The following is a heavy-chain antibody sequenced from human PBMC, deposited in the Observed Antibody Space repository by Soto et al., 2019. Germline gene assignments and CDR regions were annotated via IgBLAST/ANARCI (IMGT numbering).Heavy chain of an antibody. Sequence: GGSLRLSCAASGFIFSNYAMTWVRQAPGKGLEWVSAIGGSGLSTYYTDAVKGRFTISRDNSRNIVFLDMNSLRADDAAMYYCAKEDYGDFLWFGAWGQGTPVTVSS. CDR1: GFIFSNYA. J-gene: IGHJ5*02. CDR2: IGGSGLST. V-gene: IGHV3-23*01. CDR3: AKEDYGDFLWFGA. D-gene: IGHD3-16*01.